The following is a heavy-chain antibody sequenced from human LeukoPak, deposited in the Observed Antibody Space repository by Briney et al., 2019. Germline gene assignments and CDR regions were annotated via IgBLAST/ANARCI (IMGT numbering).Heavy chain of an antibody. J-gene: IGHJ4*02. CDR1: GFTFSSYA. CDR3: TSLGFLEWLTDY. CDR2: ISGSGGST. V-gene: IGHV3-23*01. Sequence: PGGSLRLSCAASGFTFSSYAMSWVRQAPGKGLEWVSAISGSGGSTYYADSVKGRFTISRDNSKNTLYLQMNSLRAEDTAVYYCTSLGFLEWLTDYWGQGTLVTVSS. D-gene: IGHD3-3*01.